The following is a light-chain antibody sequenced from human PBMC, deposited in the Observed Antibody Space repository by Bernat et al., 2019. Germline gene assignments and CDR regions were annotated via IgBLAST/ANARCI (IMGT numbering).Light chain of an antibody. CDR1: SSDVGGYNY. Sequence: QSALTQPASVSGSPGRSITISCTGTSSDVGGYNYVSWYQQHPGKAPKLMIYDVNYRPSGVSNPFSGSKSGNTASLSISGLQAEDEADYYCFSYTTTNTYVFGTGTKVTVL. V-gene: IGLV2-14*03. J-gene: IGLJ1*01. CDR2: DVN. CDR3: FSYTTTNTYV.